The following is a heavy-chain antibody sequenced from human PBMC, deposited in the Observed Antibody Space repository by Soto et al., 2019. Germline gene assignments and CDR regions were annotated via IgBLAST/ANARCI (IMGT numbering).Heavy chain of an antibody. V-gene: IGHV1-3*01. D-gene: IGHD3-22*01. Sequence: GASVKVSCKASGYTFTSYAMHWVRQAPGQRLEWMGWINAGNGNTKYSQKFQGRVTITRDTSASTAYMELSSLRSEDTAVYYCARVYDSSGYYYGFWFGPWGQGTLVTVSS. CDR1: GYTFTSYA. CDR3: ARVYDSSGYYYGFWFGP. J-gene: IGHJ5*02. CDR2: INAGNGNT.